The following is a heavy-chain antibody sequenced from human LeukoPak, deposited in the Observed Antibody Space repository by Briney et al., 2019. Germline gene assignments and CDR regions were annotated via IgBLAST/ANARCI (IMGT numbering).Heavy chain of an antibody. J-gene: IGHJ4*02. Sequence: SETLSLTCTVSGGSISNYYWTWIRQPPGKGLEWIGYIYYSGSTYYNPSLKSRVTISVDTSKNQFSLKLSSVTAADTAVYYCARTIRGGSSSSFDYWGQGTLVTVSS. CDR2: IYYSGST. V-gene: IGHV4-59*08. CDR1: GGSISNYY. CDR3: ARTIRGGSSSSFDY. D-gene: IGHD1-26*01.